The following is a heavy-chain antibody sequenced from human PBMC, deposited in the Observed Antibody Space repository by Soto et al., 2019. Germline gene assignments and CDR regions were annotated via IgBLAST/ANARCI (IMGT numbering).Heavy chain of an antibody. D-gene: IGHD2-2*01. CDR2: IYHSGST. CDR3: ARDIVLVPAATRGYYYYYGMDV. Sequence: VQLQESGPGLVKPSGTLSLTCAVSGGSISSSNWWSWVRQPPGRGLERIGEIYHSGSTNYNPSLKSRVTISVDKSKNQFSLKLSSVSAADTAVYYCARDIVLVPAATRGYYYYYGMDVWGQGTTVTVSS. CDR1: GGSISSSNW. J-gene: IGHJ6*02. V-gene: IGHV4-4*02.